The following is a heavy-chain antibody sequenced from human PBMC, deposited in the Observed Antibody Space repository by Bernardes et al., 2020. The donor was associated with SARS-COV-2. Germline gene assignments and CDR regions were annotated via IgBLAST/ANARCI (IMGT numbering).Heavy chain of an antibody. V-gene: IGHV3-30*18. CDR2: ISYDGSNK. CDR3: AKDRKYYDFWSGYFLSDDTYYYYYGMDV. CDR1: GFTFSSSG. J-gene: IGHJ6*02. D-gene: IGHD3-3*01. Sequence: VGSLRLSCAASGFTFSSSGMHWVRQAPGKGLEWVAVISYDGSNKYYADSVKGRFTTSRDNSKNTLYLQMNSLRAEDTAVYYCAKDRKYYDFWSGYFLSDDTYYYYYGMDVWGQGTTVTVSS.